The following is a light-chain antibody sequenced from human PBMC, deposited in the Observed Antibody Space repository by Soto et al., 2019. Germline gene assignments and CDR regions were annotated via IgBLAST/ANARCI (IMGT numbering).Light chain of an antibody. Sequence: EIVLTQSPATLSVAPGERATLSCRASQRVSSNLAWYQQKPGQAPRLLIYGASNRATGIPDRFSGSGCGTDFTLTISRLEPEDFAVYYCQQYGSSGTFGQGTKVDIK. CDR3: QQYGSSGT. CDR2: GAS. J-gene: IGKJ1*01. V-gene: IGKV3-20*01. CDR1: QRVSSN.